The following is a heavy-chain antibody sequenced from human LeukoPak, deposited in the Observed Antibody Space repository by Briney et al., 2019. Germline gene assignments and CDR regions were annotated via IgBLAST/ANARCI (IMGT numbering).Heavy chain of an antibody. D-gene: IGHD2-15*01. J-gene: IGHJ5*02. CDR2: IYHDGST. CDR1: GASVSSYY. Sequence: SETLSLTCTVSGASVSSYYWSWIRQPPGKGLQWIGYIYHDGSTNYNPSLKSRVIISIDTSKIQFSLRLSSVTAADTAVYYCARDRSYNWFDPWGQGTLVTVSS. CDR3: ARDRSYNWFDP. V-gene: IGHV4-59*02.